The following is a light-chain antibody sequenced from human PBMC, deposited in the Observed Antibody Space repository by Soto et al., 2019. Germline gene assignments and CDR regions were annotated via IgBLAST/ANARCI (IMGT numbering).Light chain of an antibody. J-gene: IGKJ1*01. CDR3: QQHKSVPWT. Sequence: DIPMTQSPSTLSASVGDRVTITCRASQSISDWLAWFQQKPGKAPKVLIYDASTLESGVPSRFSGSGSGTEFTLTISSLQPEDSATYYCQQHKSVPWTFGQGTRVEIK. CDR2: DAS. CDR1: QSISDW. V-gene: IGKV1-5*01.